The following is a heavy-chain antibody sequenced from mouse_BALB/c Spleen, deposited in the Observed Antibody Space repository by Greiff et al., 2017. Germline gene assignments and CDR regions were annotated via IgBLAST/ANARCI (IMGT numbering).Heavy chain of an antibody. J-gene: IGHJ1*01. CDR2: INPNNGGT. D-gene: IGHD3-3*01. CDR1: GYTFTEYS. V-gene: IGHV1-26*01. CDR3: AREGGHYWYFDV. Sequence: VQLKESGPELVKPGASVKISCKTSGYTFTEYSMHWVKQSHGKGLEWIGGINPNNGGTSYNQKFKGKATLTVDKSSSTAYMEIRSLTSEESAVYYCAREGGHYWYFDVWGAGTTVTVSS.